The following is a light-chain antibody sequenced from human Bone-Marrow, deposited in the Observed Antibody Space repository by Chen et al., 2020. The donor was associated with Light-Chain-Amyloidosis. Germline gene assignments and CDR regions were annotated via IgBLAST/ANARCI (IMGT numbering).Light chain of an antibody. CDR1: DLPTKY. V-gene: IGLV3-25*03. CDR2: RDT. J-gene: IGLJ2*01. Sequence: SYELTQPLSVSVSPGQTARITCSGDDLPTKYAYWYQQKQGQAPVLVIHRDTERPSGISERFSGSSSGTTATLTISGVQAEDEADYHCQSADSSGTYEVIFGGGTKLTVL. CDR3: QSADSSGTYEVI.